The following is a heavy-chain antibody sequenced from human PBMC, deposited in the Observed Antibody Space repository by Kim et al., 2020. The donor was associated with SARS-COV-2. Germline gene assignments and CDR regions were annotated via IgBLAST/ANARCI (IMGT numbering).Heavy chain of an antibody. Sequence: GESLKISCKGSGYSFTSYWIGWVRQMPGKGLEWMGIIYPGDSDTRYSPSFQGQVTISADKSISTAYLQWSSLKASDTAMYYCARYIIDSSGYWDLGGWFDPWGQRTLVTVSS. V-gene: IGHV5-51*01. CDR3: ARYIIDSSGYWDLGGWFDP. CDR1: GYSFTSYW. D-gene: IGHD3-22*01. J-gene: IGHJ5*02. CDR2: IYPGDSDT.